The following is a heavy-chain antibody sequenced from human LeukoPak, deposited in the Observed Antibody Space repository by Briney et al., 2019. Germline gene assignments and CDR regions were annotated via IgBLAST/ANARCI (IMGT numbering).Heavy chain of an antibody. Sequence: ASVKVSCKASGYTFTGYYMHWVRQAPGQGLEWMGWINPNSGGTNYAQKFQGWVTMTRDTSISTAYMELSRLRSDDTAAYYCARDGYSYGNKYYFDYWGQGTLVTVSS. CDR2: INPNSGGT. CDR3: ARDGYSYGNKYYFDY. V-gene: IGHV1-2*04. D-gene: IGHD5-18*01. CDR1: GYTFTGYY. J-gene: IGHJ4*02.